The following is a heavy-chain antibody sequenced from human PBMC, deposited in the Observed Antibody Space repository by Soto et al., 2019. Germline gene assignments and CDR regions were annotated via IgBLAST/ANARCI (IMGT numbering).Heavy chain of an antibody. D-gene: IGHD2-21*02. J-gene: IGHJ4*02. CDR1: GGSFSGYY. CDR3: ARTGVVVTAGDSDY. V-gene: IGHV4-34*01. CDR2: INHSGST. Sequence: PSETLSLTCAVYGGSFSGYYWSWIRQPPGKGLEWIGEINHSGSTNYNPSLKSRVTISVDTSKNQFSLKLSSVTAADTAVYYCARTGVVVTAGDSDYWGQGTLVTGSS.